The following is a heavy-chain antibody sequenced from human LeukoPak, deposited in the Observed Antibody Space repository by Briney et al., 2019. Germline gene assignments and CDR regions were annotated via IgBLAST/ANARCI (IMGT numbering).Heavy chain of an antibody. D-gene: IGHD7-27*01. CDR1: GFTFSSYA. V-gene: IGHV3-23*01. Sequence: TGGSLRLSCAASGFTFSSYAMSWVRQAPGKGLEWVSAISGSGGSTYYADSVKGRFTISRDNFKNTLYLQMNSLRPEDTALYYCAKDLAWGFDYWGQGTLVTVSS. CDR3: AKDLAWGFDY. CDR2: ISGSGGST. J-gene: IGHJ4*02.